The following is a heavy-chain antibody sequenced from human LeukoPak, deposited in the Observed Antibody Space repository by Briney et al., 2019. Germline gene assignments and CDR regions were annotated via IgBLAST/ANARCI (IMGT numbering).Heavy chain of an antibody. V-gene: IGHV6-1*01. D-gene: IGHD5-12*01. CDR3: VRSGYSGYLDY. CDR2: TYYRSKWYN. J-gene: IGHJ4*02. Sequence: SQTLSLTCAISGDTVSRINAAWNWIRQSPPRGLEWLGRTYYRSKWYNHYAVSVKSRITINPDTPKNQFSLQLNSVTPDDTAVYYCVRSGYSGYLDYWGQGTLVTVSS. CDR1: GDTVSRINAA.